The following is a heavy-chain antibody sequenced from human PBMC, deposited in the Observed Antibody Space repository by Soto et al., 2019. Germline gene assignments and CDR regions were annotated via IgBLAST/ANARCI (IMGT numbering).Heavy chain of an antibody. V-gene: IGHV3-66*01. CDR2: IYSGGST. D-gene: IGHD1-26*01. Sequence: EVQLVESGGGLVQPGGSLRLSCAASGFTVSSNYMSWVRQAPGKGLEWVSVIYSGGSTYYADSVKGRFTISRDNSKNTLYLQMNRLRAEDTAVYYCARAEGSGSYPRGLYYFDYWGQGTLVTVSS. J-gene: IGHJ4*02. CDR1: GFTVSSNY. CDR3: ARAEGSGSYPRGLYYFDY.